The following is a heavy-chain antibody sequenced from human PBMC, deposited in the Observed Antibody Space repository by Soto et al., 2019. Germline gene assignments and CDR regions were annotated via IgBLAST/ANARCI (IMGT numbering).Heavy chain of an antibody. J-gene: IGHJ5*02. CDR3: ARAVAADIAFYWFDP. V-gene: IGHV1-18*01. CDR1: GYTFTSYG. Sequence: VASVKVSCKASGYTFTSYGISWVRQAPGQGLEWMGWISAYSGNTNYAQKLQGRVTMTTDTSTSTAYMELRSLRSDDTAVYYCARAVAADIAFYWFDPWGQGTLVTVSS. CDR2: ISAYSGNT. D-gene: IGHD2-2*02.